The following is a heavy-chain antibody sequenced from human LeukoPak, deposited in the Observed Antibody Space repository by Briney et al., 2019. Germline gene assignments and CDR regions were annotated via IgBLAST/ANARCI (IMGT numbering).Heavy chain of an antibody. D-gene: IGHD5-18*01. CDR3: ARDQTVDTAMVPPADV. V-gene: IGHV3-30*02. CDR2: IRYDESSK. CDR1: GFTFSSYG. J-gene: IGHJ6*02. Sequence: VGSLRLSCAASGFTFSSYGIHWVRQAPGKGLEWVAFIRYDESSKYYADSAKGRFTISRDNSKNTVYLQMNSLRAEDTAVYYCARDQTVDTAMVPPADVWGQGTTVTVSS.